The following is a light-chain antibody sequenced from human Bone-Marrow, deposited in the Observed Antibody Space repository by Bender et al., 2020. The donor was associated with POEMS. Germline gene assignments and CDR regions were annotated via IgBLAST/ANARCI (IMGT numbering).Light chain of an antibody. CDR1: ALSKQY. CDR2: KDS. Sequence: ELTQPPSVSVSPGQTARITCSGDALSKQYVYWYQQKAGQAPVLMIYKDSERSSGIPDRFSGSSSGTTVALTITGVQAEDEADYYCLSADSGATYWVFGGGTKLTVL. J-gene: IGLJ3*02. V-gene: IGLV3-25*03. CDR3: LSADSGATYWV.